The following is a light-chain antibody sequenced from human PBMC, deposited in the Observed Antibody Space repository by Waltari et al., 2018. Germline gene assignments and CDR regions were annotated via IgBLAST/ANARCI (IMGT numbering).Light chain of an antibody. CDR1: QSVLYSSNNKNY. CDR3: QQYYSTIFT. J-gene: IGKJ3*01. V-gene: IGKV4-1*01. Sequence: DIVVTQSPDSLAVSLGERATINCKSSQSVLYSSNNKNYLACYQQKPGQPPNLLIYWASTRESGVPDRFSGSGYGTDFTLTISSLQAEDVAFYYCQQYYSTIFTFGPGTKVDIK. CDR2: WAS.